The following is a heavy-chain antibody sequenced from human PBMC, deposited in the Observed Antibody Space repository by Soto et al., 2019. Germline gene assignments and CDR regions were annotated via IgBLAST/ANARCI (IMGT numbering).Heavy chain of an antibody. CDR2: IIPIFGTA. J-gene: IGHJ5*02. Sequence: QVQLVQSGAEVKKPGSSVKVSCKASGGTFSSYAISWVRQAPGQGLEWMGGIIPIFGTANYAQKFQGRVKITADESTSTAYMELSSLRSEATAVYYCAREEWGGDYEVYNRFDPWGQGTLVTVSS. CDR1: GGTFSSYA. CDR3: AREEWGGDYEVYNRFDP. D-gene: IGHD4-17*01. V-gene: IGHV1-69*01.